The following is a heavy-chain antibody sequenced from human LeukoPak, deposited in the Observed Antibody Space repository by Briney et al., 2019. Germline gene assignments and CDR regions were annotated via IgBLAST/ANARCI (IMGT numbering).Heavy chain of an antibody. D-gene: IGHD6-19*01. CDR3: ARVWQWLVGDS. V-gene: IGHV3-48*01. CDR2: IDSSSSSI. CDR1: GFTFSSYS. J-gene: IGHJ5*02. Sequence: GGSLRLSCAASGFTFSSYSMNWVRQAPGKGLEWVSYIDSSSSSIYYADSVKGRFTIVRDNGKNSLYLQMNSLRADDTAVYYCARVWQWLVGDSWGQGTLVTVSS.